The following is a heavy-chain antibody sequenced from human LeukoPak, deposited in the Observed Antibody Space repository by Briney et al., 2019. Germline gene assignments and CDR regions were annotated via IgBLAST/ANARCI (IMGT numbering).Heavy chain of an antibody. CDR3: ASVDYGGVGFDY. D-gene: IGHD4-23*01. CDR2: INPNSGGT. CDR1: GYTFTGYY. Sequence: ASVKVSCKASGYTFTGYYMHWVRQAPGQGLEWMGWINPNSGGTNYAQKFQGRVTMTRDTSISTAYMELSRLRSDDAAVYYCASVDYGGVGFDYWGQGTLVTVSS. V-gene: IGHV1-2*02. J-gene: IGHJ4*02.